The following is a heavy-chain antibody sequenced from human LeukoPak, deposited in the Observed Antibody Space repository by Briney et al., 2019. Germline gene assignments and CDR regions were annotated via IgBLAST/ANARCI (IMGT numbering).Heavy chain of an antibody. D-gene: IGHD6-19*01. Sequence: GGSLRLSCAASGFTFNNYWMHWVRQAPGKGLVWVSRINSDGRRTTYADSVKGRFTISRDNAKNTLYLQMNSLRAEDTAVYYCVREGGYSSGPDFWGQGTLVTVSS. V-gene: IGHV3-74*01. CDR1: GFTFNNYW. CDR2: INSDGRRT. CDR3: VREGGYSSGPDF. J-gene: IGHJ4*02.